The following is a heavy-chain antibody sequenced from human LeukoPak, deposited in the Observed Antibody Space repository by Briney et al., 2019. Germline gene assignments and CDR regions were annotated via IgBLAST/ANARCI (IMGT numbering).Heavy chain of an antibody. Sequence: PSETLSLTCTVSGGSISSSSYYWGWTRQPPGRALEWIGSIFYSGSTFYNPSLKSRVTMSVDTSKNQFSLRLSSVTAADTAVYYCARVGCSGGSCYPDYWGQGTLVTVSS. CDR2: IFYSGST. CDR3: ARVGCSGGSCYPDY. V-gene: IGHV4-39*01. CDR1: GGSISSSSYY. D-gene: IGHD2-15*01. J-gene: IGHJ4*02.